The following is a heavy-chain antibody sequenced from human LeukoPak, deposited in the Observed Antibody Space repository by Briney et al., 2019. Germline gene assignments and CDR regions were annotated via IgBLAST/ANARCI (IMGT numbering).Heavy chain of an antibody. CDR2: ISDRGHAI. V-gene: IGHV3-48*04. Sequence: GGSLRLSCAASGFNLTTYGMYWVRQAPGKGLEWVSYISDRGHAIYYADSVKGRFTISRDNAKNSLFLQMNSLRAEDTAVYYCARVVLEPPYYYYFHMDVWATGTTVTVSS. J-gene: IGHJ6*03. D-gene: IGHD2-15*01. CDR3: ARVVLEPPYYYYFHMDV. CDR1: GFNLTTYG.